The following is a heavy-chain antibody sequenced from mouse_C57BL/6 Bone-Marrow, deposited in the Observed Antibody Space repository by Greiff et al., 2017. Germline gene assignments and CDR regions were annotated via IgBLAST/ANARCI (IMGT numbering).Heavy chain of an antibody. CDR2: IYPRSGNT. V-gene: IGHV1-81*01. CDR3: ARGGWLLDWFAY. Sequence: VKLVESGAELARPGASVKLSCKASGYTFTSYGISWVKQRTGQGLEWIGEIYPRSGNTYYNEKFKGKATLTADKSSSTAYMELRSLTSEDSAVYFCARGGWLLDWFAYWGQGTLVTVSA. D-gene: IGHD2-3*01. J-gene: IGHJ3*01. CDR1: GYTFTSYG.